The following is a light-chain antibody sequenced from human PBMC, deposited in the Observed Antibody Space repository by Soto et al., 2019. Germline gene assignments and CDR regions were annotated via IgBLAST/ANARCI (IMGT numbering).Light chain of an antibody. Sequence: QSVLTQPRSVSGSPGQSVTISCTGTSSDVGSYNYVSWYQQHPGKAPKFMIYDVNKRPSGVPDRFSGSKSGNTASLTISGLQAEDEADYYCCSYTGSYTWVFGGGTKLPS. CDR1: SSDVGSYNY. V-gene: IGLV2-11*01. J-gene: IGLJ3*02. CDR3: CSYTGSYTWV. CDR2: DVN.